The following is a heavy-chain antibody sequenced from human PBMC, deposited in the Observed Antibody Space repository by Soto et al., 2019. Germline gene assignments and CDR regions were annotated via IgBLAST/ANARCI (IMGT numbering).Heavy chain of an antibody. CDR2: ISGSGFKK. D-gene: IGHD1-26*01. Sequence: GGSLRLSCAASGFIFENFSMSWVRQAPGKGLEWISSISGSGFKKYYADSVKGRFTISRDNSKSTVDLELNNLSAEDTAVYHCAKNQGVELVPLATVDWFDPWGQGSVVTVSS. CDR1: GFIFENFS. V-gene: IGHV3-23*01. CDR3: AKNQGVELVPLATVDWFDP. J-gene: IGHJ5*02.